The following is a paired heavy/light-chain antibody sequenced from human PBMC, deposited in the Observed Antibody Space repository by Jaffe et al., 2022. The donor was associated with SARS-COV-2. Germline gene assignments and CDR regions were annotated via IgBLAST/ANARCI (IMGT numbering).Heavy chain of an antibody. D-gene: IGHD1-26*01. CDR1: GYTFTGYI. V-gene: IGHV1-2*02. CDR3: AREVGHSGRFDT. J-gene: IGHJ5*02. CDR2: VNPDSGDT. Sequence: QVQLVQSGTEVKKPGASVKVSCKASGYTFTGYIMHWVRQAPGQGLEWMGWVNPDSGDTLYTQRFQGRVTMTRDTSISAAYMELSRLISDDAAVYYCAREVGHSGRFDTWGQGTPVTVSS.
Light chain of an antibody. CDR3: QSYDSSLTDHL. J-gene: IGLJ1*01. V-gene: IGLV1-40*01. CDR1: SSNIGAGHD. Sequence: QSVLTQPPSVSGAPGQGVTISCTGSSSNIGAGHDIHWYQQVPGTAPKLLISGNNYRPSGVPDRFSASRSGTSASLAITGLQAEDEADYYCQSYDSSLTDHLFGTGTKVIVL. CDR2: GNN.